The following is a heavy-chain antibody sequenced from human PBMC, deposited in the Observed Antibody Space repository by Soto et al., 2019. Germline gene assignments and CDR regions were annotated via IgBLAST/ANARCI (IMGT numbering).Heavy chain of an antibody. Sequence: ASVKVSCKAAGYTFTSYDINWVRQATGQDFEWMGWMNPNSGNTAYAQKFQGRVTMTRDTSKSTAFMELSSLTPEDTAVYYCARGPRNWGVDYWGQGTLVTVSS. CDR2: MNPNSGNT. CDR3: ARGPRNWGVDY. D-gene: IGHD7-27*01. CDR1: GYTFTSYD. V-gene: IGHV1-8*01. J-gene: IGHJ4*02.